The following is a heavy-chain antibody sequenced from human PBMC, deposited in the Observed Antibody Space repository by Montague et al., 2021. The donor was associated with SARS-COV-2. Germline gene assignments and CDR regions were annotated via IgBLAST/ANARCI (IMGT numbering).Heavy chain of an antibody. D-gene: IGHD2-15*01. V-gene: IGHV4-4*07. CDR2: IYGASA. CDR3: AKWGFWHGFYSYYFDS. J-gene: IGHJ4*02. Sequence: SETLSLPALSLLAPSIFTTGAGSGSPPGGGLEWIGRIYGASAVYNPSLDSRVTMSIDRSQSQVYLTLTPMTAADTAVYYCAKWGFWHGFYSYYFDSWGPGTLVTVSS. CDR1: LAPSIFTT.